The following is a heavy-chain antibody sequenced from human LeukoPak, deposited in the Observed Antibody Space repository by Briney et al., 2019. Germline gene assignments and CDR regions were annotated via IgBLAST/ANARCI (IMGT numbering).Heavy chain of an antibody. Sequence: SETLSLTCTVSGASITTSGYYWGWVRQPPGKGLEYIGSIYYTGSTYYNPSLKSRATISVVTSMNQFSLRLTSVNAADTAVYYRARDIRSGSYFDFWGQGTLVTASS. CDR1: GASITTSGYY. CDR2: IYYTGST. CDR3: ARDIRSGSYFDF. D-gene: IGHD1-26*01. J-gene: IGHJ4*02. V-gene: IGHV4-39*07.